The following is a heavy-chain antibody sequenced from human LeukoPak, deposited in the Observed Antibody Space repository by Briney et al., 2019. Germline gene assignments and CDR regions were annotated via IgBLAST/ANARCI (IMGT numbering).Heavy chain of an antibody. J-gene: IGHJ4*02. CDR2: IYPGDSDT. CDR3: ARHDRVGITTY. V-gene: IGHV5-51*01. D-gene: IGHD1-26*01. CDR1: GYNFSTYW. Sequence: GESLKISCKGSGYNFSTYWIGWVRQMPGKGLEWMGIIYPGDSDTRYSLSFHGQVTISADKSTTTAYLQWSSLEASDTAIYYCARHDRVGITTYWGQGTLVTVSS.